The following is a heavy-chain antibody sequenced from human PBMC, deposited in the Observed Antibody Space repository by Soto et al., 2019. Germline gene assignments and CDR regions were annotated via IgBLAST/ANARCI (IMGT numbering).Heavy chain of an antibody. CDR2: LYPGDSDT. V-gene: IGHV5-51*01. CDR3: ARQCQHVLSGPDY. D-gene: IGHD6-6*01. J-gene: IGHJ4*01. CDR1: GYDFSAYW. Sequence: GESLKISCTVSGYDFSAYWIGGVRHVPGKGLEWMGVLYPGDSDTSYSPSFEGHVTLSADKSISTASLQWSSLKDPDTAVYYFARQCQHVLSGPDYWCQRSLEIVS.